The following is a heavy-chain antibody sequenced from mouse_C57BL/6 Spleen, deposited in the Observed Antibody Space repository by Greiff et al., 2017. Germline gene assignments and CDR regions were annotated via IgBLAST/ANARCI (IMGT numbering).Heavy chain of an antibody. CDR1: GYTFTSSG. V-gene: IGHV1-81*01. CDR3: ARDDYDRAMDY. J-gene: IGHJ4*01. D-gene: IGHD2-4*01. CDR2: IDPNSGGT. Sequence: VQLQQSGAELARPGASVKLSCKASGYTFTSSGISWVKQRTGQGLEWIGRIDPNSGGTKYNEKFKSKATLTVDKPSSTAYMQLSSLTSEDSAVYYCARDDYDRAMDYWGQGTSVTVSS.